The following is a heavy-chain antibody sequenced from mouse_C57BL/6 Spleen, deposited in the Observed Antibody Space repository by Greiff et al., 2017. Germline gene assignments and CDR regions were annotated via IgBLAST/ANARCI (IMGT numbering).Heavy chain of an antibody. V-gene: IGHV2-5*01. CDR3: AKKEEYGYGGAMDY. J-gene: IGHJ4*01. CDR1: GFSLTSYG. CDR2: IWRGGSS. D-gene: IGHD2-2*01. Sequence: QVQLQQSGPGLVQPSQSLSITCTVSGFSLTSYGVHWVRQSPGKGLGWLGVIWRGGSSDYNAAFMSRLSITKDTSKSQVFFKMSSLQADDTAIYYCAKKEEYGYGGAMDYWGQGTSVTVSS.